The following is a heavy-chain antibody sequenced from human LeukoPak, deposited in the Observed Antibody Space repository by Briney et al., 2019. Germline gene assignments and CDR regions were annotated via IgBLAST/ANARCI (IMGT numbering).Heavy chain of an antibody. CDR2: INPNSGGT. Sequence: WASVKVSCKASGYTFTGYYMHWVRQAPGQGLEWMGWINPNSGGTNYAQKFQGRVTMTRDTSISTAYMELSRLRSDDTAAYYCARVGALPSGSYYSYYYGMDVWGQGTTVTVSS. D-gene: IGHD1-26*01. CDR1: GYTFTGYY. V-gene: IGHV1-2*02. CDR3: ARVGALPSGSYYSYYYGMDV. J-gene: IGHJ6*02.